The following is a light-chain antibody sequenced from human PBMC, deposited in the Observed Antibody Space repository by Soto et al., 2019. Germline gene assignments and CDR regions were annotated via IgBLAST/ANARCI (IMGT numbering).Light chain of an antibody. Sequence: NFMLTQPHSVSESPGKTVTISCTGPSGNNYVQWYQQRPGSAPTTVTCENDQRPSGVPDRFSGSIDSSSNSASLTISGLKNEDEADYYCQSYDNTNQVFGGGTKLTVL. CDR3: QSYDNTNQV. V-gene: IGLV6-57*02. J-gene: IGLJ3*02. CDR2: END. CDR1: SGNNY.